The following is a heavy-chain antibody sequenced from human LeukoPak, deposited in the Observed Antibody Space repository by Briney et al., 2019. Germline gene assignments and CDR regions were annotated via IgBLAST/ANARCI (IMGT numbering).Heavy chain of an antibody. CDR3: AKWRTAHSGYDSEDAFDI. J-gene: IGHJ3*02. CDR2: ISHDGRDK. Sequence: GGSLKLSCAASGFSFNNYAMHWVRQAPGKGLEWVAVISHDGRDKYFGDSVKGRLTMSRDNAKNSLYLQMNSLRAEDTAVYYCAKWRTAHSGYDSEDAFDIWGQGTLVTVSS. CDR1: GFSFNNYA. D-gene: IGHD5-12*01. V-gene: IGHV3-30*18.